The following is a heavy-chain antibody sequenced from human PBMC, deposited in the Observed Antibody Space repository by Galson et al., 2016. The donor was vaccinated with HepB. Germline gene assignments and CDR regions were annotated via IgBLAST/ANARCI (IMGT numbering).Heavy chain of an antibody. V-gene: IGHV5-10-1*01. CDR3: ARALEYGSRNYYDYYAMDV. J-gene: IGHJ6*02. CDR2: IDPDDSYT. D-gene: IGHD4-17*01. Sequence: QSGAEVKEPGESLRISCQGSGYRLTDYWITWVRQVPGKGLQWMGRIDPDDSYTNYSPSFQGPVTISVDKSINTAYLQWSTRKASDTAIYYCARALEYGSRNYYDYYAMDVWGPGTTVIVSS. CDR1: GYRLTDYW.